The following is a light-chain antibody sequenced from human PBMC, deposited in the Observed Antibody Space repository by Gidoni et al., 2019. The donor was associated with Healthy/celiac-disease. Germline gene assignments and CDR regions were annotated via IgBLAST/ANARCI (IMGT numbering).Light chain of an antibody. Sequence: SSALTQDPAVSVALGQTVRITCQGDSLRSYYASWYQHKPGQAPVLVIYGKNNRPSGIPDRFSGSSSGNTASFTTTGAQAEDEADYYCNSRDSSGNHLVFGGGTKLTVL. CDR2: GKN. CDR1: SLRSYY. J-gene: IGLJ2*01. CDR3: NSRDSSGNHLV. V-gene: IGLV3-19*01.